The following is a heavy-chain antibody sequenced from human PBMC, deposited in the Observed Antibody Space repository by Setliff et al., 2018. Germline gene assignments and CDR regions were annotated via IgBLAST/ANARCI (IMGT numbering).Heavy chain of an antibody. J-gene: IGHJ4*02. Sequence: PGGSVRLSCAASGFIFSNYAMHWVRQAPGKGLEWVSVISGSGGIIYYADSVKGRFTISRDNSQNTLYLQMNSLRAEDTAVYYCANWAGVAEGFYGPFDYWGQVTLVTVS. CDR1: GFIFSNYA. V-gene: IGHV3-23*01. CDR2: ISGSGGII. CDR3: ANWAGVAEGFYGPFDY. D-gene: IGHD3-10*01.